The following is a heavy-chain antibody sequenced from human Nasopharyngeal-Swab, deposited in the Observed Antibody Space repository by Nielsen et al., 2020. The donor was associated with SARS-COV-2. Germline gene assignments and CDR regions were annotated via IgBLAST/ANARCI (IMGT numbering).Heavy chain of an antibody. J-gene: IGHJ4*02. V-gene: IGHV1-46*01. CDR1: GYTFTGYY. CDR2: INPSDGNT. D-gene: IGHD6-13*01. CDR3: ARDPNSRKIDY. Sequence: ASVKVSCKASGYTFTGYYIHWVRQAPGQGLEWMGRINPSDGNTMSAQKYQGRLTMTRDTSTSTVYMELSSLRTEDMAVYYCARDPNSRKIDYWGQGTLVTVSS.